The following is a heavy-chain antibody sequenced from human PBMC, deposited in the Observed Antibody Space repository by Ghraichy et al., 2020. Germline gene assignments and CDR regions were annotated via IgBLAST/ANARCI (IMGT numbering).Heavy chain of an antibody. CDR1: GDSVSSNSAA. D-gene: IGHD3-3*01. CDR3: ARGSWSVAWF. CDR2: TYYRSKWYN. Sequence: SETLSLTCVISGDSVSSNSAAWSWIRQSPSRGLEWLGRTYYRSKWYNEYSLTLKSRISINPDTSKNQFSLQLNSVTPEDTAVYYCARGSWSVAWFWGQGTLVTVSS. J-gene: IGHJ4*02. V-gene: IGHV6-1*01.